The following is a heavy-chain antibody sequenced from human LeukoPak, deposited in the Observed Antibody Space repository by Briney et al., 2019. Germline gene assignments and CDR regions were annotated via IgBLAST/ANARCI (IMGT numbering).Heavy chain of an antibody. CDR3: ALAPNSNWFDF. CDR1: GDSTNNFH. Sequence: SETLSLTCTVSGDSTNNFHWNWIRQSPGKGLEWIGNIHYSGSSVYNPSLQSRVTITIDTSRRQFFLKLNSVTAADTAVYFCALAPNSNWFDFWGPGTLVTVSS. D-gene: IGHD2-8*01. V-gene: IGHV4-59*03. CDR2: IHYSGSS. J-gene: IGHJ5*01.